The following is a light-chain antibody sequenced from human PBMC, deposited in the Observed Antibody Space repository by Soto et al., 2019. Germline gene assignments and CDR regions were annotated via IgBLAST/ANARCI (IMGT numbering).Light chain of an antibody. CDR2: SSN. Sequence: QSVLTQPPSASGTPGQRVTISCSGSSSNIGSNSVNWYQQLPGTAPKLLMYSSNQRPSGVPDRFSGSKSGTSASLAISGLQSEHEADYYCAVWDDSLNGVVFGGGTQLTVL. V-gene: IGLV1-44*01. CDR1: SSNIGSNS. J-gene: IGLJ2*01. CDR3: AVWDDSLNGVV.